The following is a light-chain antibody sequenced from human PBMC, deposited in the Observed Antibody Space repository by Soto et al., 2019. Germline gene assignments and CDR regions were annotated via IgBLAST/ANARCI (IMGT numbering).Light chain of an antibody. CDR3: CSYAGSLDV. CDR1: SSDVGAYIY. V-gene: IGLV2-11*01. J-gene: IGLJ1*01. CDR2: DVT. Sequence: QSALTQPRSVSGSPGQSVTISCTGTSSDVGAYIYVSWYQQHPGKAPKVMIYDVTKRPSGVPDRFSGSKSGNTASLTISGLQAEDEADYYCCSYAGSLDVFGTGTKVTVL.